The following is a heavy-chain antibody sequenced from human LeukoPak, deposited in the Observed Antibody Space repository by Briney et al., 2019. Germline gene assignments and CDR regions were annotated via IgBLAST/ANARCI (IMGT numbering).Heavy chain of an antibody. V-gene: IGHV1-3*01. CDR1: GYTFTSYA. CDR2: INAGNGNT. D-gene: IGHD5-18*01. Sequence: ASVKVSCKASGYTFTSYAMHWVRQAPGQRLEWMGWINAGNGNTKYSQKFQGRVTITRDTSASTAYMELSSLRSEDTAVYYCASGEEYSYGYRFDYWGQGTLVTVSP. CDR3: ASGEEYSYGYRFDY. J-gene: IGHJ4*02.